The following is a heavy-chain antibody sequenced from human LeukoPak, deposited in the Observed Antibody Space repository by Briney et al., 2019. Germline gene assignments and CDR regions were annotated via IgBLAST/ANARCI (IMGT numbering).Heavy chain of an antibody. V-gene: IGHV3-23*01. D-gene: IGHD3-3*01. CDR3: AKDRGNFWSGDAFDI. CDR1: GFTFSGYA. CDR2: MTTSDT. J-gene: IGHJ3*02. Sequence: GGSLRLSCVASGFTFSGYAMTWVRQAPGKGLEWFSAMTTSDTYYADSVKGRFTISRDNSKNTLSLQMNSLRAEDTAVYYCAKDRGNFWSGDAFDIWGQGTVVTVSS.